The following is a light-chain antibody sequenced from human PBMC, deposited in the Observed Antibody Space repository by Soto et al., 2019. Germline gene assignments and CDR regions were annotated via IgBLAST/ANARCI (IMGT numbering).Light chain of an antibody. J-gene: IGLJ3*02. CDR3: ATWDESLNGVV. Sequence: QSVLTQSPSVSGTPGQRVTISCSGSSSNIGSGSVNWYQHLPGTAPKLLIYRNNERLSGFPDRFSASKSGTSASLVISGLQSEDEADYYCATWDESLNGVVFGGGTKLTVL. CDR1: SSNIGSGS. V-gene: IGLV1-44*01. CDR2: RNN.